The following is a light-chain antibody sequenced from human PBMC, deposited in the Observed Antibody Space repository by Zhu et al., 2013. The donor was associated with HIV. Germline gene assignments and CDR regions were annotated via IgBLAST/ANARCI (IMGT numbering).Light chain of an antibody. J-gene: IGKJ1*01. Sequence: EIVMTQSPATLSLSPGERATLSCRASQTINNLAWYQQKAGQAPRLLMYGASARAPGIPGRFSGSGSGTEFTLTISSLQSDDIAVYYCQQYDDWPRGAFGQGTKVEI. CDR3: QQYDDWPRGA. CDR2: GAS. CDR1: QTINN. V-gene: IGKV3-15*01.